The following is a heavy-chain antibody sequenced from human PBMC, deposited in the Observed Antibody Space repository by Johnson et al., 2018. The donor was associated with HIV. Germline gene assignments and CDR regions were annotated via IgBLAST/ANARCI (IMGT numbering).Heavy chain of an antibody. V-gene: IGHV3-20*04. CDR1: GFRLDEYA. Sequence: VQLVASGGGVVRPGGSLRLSCEGSGFRLDEYAMSWVRQAPGKGLEWVSGVSWNGISTNYADSVKGRFAISRDNAKNSLFLQMNSLRVEDTAVSYCARYCGGDCYSPHDAFDIWGQGTMVTVSS. J-gene: IGHJ3*02. CDR2: VSWNGIST. CDR3: ARYCGGDCYSPHDAFDI. D-gene: IGHD2-21*02.